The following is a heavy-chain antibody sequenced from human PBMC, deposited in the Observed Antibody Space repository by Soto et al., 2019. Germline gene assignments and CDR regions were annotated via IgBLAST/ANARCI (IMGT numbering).Heavy chain of an antibody. D-gene: IGHD3-3*01. Sequence: PGGSLRLSCAASGFTFSSYGMHWVRQAPGKGLEWVAVISYDGSNKYYADSVKGRFTISRDNSKNTLYLQMNSTRAEDTAVYYCAKDPHPTYSDFWSGSGPVDYWGQGTPVTVSS. CDR1: GFTFSSYG. CDR2: ISYDGSNK. V-gene: IGHV3-30*18. CDR3: AKDPHPTYSDFWSGSGPVDY. J-gene: IGHJ4*02.